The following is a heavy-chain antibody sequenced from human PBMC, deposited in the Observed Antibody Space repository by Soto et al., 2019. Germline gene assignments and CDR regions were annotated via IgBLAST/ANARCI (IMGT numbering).Heavy chain of an antibody. CDR3: ARVSYDSSGYYLEYYFDY. Sequence: GASVKVSCKASGGTFSSYAISWVRQAPGQGLEWMGGIIPIFGTANYAQKFQGRVTITADESTSTAYMELSSLRSEDTAVYYCARVSYDSSGYYLEYYFDYWGQGTLVTVSS. V-gene: IGHV1-69*13. CDR1: GGTFSSYA. CDR2: IIPIFGTA. J-gene: IGHJ4*02. D-gene: IGHD3-22*01.